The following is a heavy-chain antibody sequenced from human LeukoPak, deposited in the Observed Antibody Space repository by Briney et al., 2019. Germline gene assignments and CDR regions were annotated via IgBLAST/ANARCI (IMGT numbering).Heavy chain of an antibody. J-gene: IGHJ5*02. D-gene: IGHD3-10*01. CDR1: GGSISSSNW. CDR2: IYHSGST. Sequence: SETLSLTCAVSGGSISSSNWWSWVRQPPGKGLEWIGEIYHSGSTNYNPSLKSRVTISVDTSKNQFSLKLSSVTAADTAVYYCARRGKRWTMVRGVNNWFDPWGQGTLVTVSS. V-gene: IGHV4-4*02. CDR3: ARRGKRWTMVRGVNNWFDP.